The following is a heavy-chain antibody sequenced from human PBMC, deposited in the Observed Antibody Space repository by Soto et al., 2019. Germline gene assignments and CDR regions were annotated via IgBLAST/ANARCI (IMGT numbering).Heavy chain of an antibody. V-gene: IGHV3-23*01. Sequence: GGSLRLSCAASGFTFSSYGMYWVRHAPGKGLGWVSVISGSGVSTYYADSLKGRFTISRDNSKNTLFLQMSSLRGEATGVYYCAKGVARITVGVMSAMDVWGQGTTVTVYS. D-gene: IGHD1-20*01. CDR2: ISGSGVST. CDR1: GFTFSSYG. J-gene: IGHJ6*01. CDR3: AKGVARITVGVMSAMDV.